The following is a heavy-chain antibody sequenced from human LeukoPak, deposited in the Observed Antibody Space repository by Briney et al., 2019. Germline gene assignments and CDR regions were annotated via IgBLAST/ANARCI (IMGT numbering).Heavy chain of an antibody. CDR1: GYSFTGYW. Sequence: GESLKISCKGSGYSFTGYWIVWVRQMPGKGLEWMGIIYPGDSDTRYSPSFQGQVTISVDKSISTAYLQWSTLEASDTAIYYCAKWIGAAGTYYFDYWGQGTLVTVSS. CDR2: IYPGDSDT. CDR3: AKWIGAAGTYYFDY. D-gene: IGHD6-13*01. J-gene: IGHJ4*02. V-gene: IGHV5-51*01.